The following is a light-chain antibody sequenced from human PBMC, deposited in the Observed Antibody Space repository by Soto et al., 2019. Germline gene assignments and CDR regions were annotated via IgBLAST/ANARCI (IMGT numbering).Light chain of an antibody. V-gene: IGKV4-1*01. Sequence: DIVMTQSPDSLAVSLGERATINCKSSQSVIYSANNKNCLAWYQQKPGQPPKELIYWASTRESGVPDRFSGSGSGTDSTRTIGSLQAEDVAVYYCQQYLAIARTFGQGTKVEIK. CDR1: QSVIYSANNKNC. J-gene: IGKJ1*01. CDR2: WAS. CDR3: QQYLAIART.